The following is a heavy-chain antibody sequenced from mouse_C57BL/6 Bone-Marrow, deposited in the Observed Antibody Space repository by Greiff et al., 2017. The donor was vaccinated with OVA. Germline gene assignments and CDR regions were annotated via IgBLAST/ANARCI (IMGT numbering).Heavy chain of an antibody. CDR1: GFTFSSYG. V-gene: IGHV5-6*01. Sequence: EVQLVESGGDLVKPGGSLKLSCAASGFTFSSYGMSWVRQTPDKRLEWVATISSGGSYTYYPDSVKGRFTISRDNAKNTLYLQMSSLKSEDTAMYYCARDGYSWFAYWGQGTLVTVSA. CDR3: ARDGYSWFAY. J-gene: IGHJ3*01. CDR2: ISSGGSYT. D-gene: IGHD2-3*01.